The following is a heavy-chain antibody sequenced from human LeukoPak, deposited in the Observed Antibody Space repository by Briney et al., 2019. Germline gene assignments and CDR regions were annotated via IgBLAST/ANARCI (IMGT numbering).Heavy chain of an antibody. CDR2: INSDGSSA. Sequence: GGSLRLSCAASGFTFSNYWMHWVRQAPGKGLVWVSRINSDGSSADYADSVKGRFTISRDSAKNTLYLQMNSLRAEDTAVYYCARVGPKGGYSSAYAFDVWGQGTTVSV. CDR3: ARVGPKGGYSSAYAFDV. D-gene: IGHD3-10*01. V-gene: IGHV3-74*01. J-gene: IGHJ3*01. CDR1: GFTFSNYW.